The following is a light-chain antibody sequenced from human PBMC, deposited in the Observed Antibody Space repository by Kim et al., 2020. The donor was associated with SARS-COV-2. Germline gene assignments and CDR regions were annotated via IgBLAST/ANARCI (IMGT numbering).Light chain of an antibody. Sequence: DIQMTQSPSTLSAFVGNRVTITCRASQSVDGWLAWYQQEPGKVPKLLIYQASKLANGVPSRFSGSGSGTDFTLTISNLQPDDSAIYYCKQYETYWTFGPGTKVDIK. CDR2: QAS. J-gene: IGKJ1*01. CDR1: QSVDGW. CDR3: KQYETYWT. V-gene: IGKV1-5*03.